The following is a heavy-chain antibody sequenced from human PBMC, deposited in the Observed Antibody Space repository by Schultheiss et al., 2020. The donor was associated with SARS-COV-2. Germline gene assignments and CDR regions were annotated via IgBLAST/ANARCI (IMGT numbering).Heavy chain of an antibody. CDR1: GYTFTGYY. CDR3: ARGPDSGGYYYFF. D-gene: IGHD3-22*01. Sequence: SVKVSCKASGYTFTGYYMHWVRQAPGQGLEWMGWIIPLFGTANYAQKFQGRVTITADATTRTAYLELRSLGSDDTAVYYCARGPDSGGYYYFFWGQGTQVTGSS. V-gene: IGHV1-69*13. CDR2: IIPLFGTA. J-gene: IGHJ4*02.